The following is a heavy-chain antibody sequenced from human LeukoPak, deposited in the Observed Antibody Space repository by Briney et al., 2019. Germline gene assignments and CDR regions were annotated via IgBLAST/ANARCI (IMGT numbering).Heavy chain of an antibody. V-gene: IGHV4-59*01. CDR1: GGSISSYY. D-gene: IGHD3-10*01. CDR2: IYYSGST. J-gene: IGHJ6*03. Sequence: SETLSLTCTVSGGSISSYYWTWIRQPPGKGLEWIGYIYYSGSTNYNPSLKSRVTISVDTSKNQFSLKLSSVTAADTAVYYCARADSMVRGVIGYYYYYMDVWGKGTTVTVSS. CDR3: ARADSMVRGVIGYYYYYMDV.